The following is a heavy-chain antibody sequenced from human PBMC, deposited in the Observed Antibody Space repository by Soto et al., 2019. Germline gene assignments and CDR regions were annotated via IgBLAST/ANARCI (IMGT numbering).Heavy chain of an antibody. CDR3: ARGVYGRDSL. J-gene: IGHJ4*02. CDR1: GGSLSGYY. V-gene: IGHV4-34*01. CDR2: IHHSGST. Sequence: SETLSLTCAVYGGSLSGYYWTWIRRPPGKGLEWIGEIHHSGSTNYNPSLKSRVTISVDKSKNQFSLKLSSVTAADTAVYYCARGVYGRDSLWGRGTLVTVSS. D-gene: IGHD2-21*02.